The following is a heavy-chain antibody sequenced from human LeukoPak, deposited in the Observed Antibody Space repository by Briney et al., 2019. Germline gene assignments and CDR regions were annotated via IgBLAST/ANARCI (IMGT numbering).Heavy chain of an antibody. CDR2: IRYDGSNK. CDR3: AKGSSGYSYGSYYYYMDV. CDR1: GFTFSSYG. D-gene: IGHD5-18*01. V-gene: IGHV3-30*02. Sequence: GGSLRLSCAASGFTFSSYGMHWVRQAPGKGLEWVAFIRYDGSNKYYADSVKGRFTISRDNSKNTLYLQMNSLRAEDTAVYYCAKGSSGYSYGSYYYYMDVWGKGTTVTISS. J-gene: IGHJ6*03.